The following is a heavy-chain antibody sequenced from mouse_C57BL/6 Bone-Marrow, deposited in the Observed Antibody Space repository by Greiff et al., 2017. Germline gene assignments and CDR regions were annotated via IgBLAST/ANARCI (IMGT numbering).Heavy chain of an antibody. Sequence: QVQLQQPGAELVKPGASVKMSCKASGYTFTSYWITWVKQRPGQGLEWIGDIYPGSGSTNYNEKFKSKATMTADKSSSTAYMELRSLTSAYSAVYCGARSLPFDVWGTGTTVTVSS. D-gene: IGHD2-10*01. CDR3: ARSLPFDV. J-gene: IGHJ1*03. CDR2: IYPGSGST. V-gene: IGHV1-55*01. CDR1: GYTFTSYW.